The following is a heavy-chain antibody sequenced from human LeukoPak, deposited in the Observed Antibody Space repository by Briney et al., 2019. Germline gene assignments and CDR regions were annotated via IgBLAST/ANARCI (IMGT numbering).Heavy chain of an antibody. CDR1: GGSISSGGYS. Sequence: SETLSLTCAVSGGSISSGGYSWSWIRQPPGKGLEWIWYIYHSGSTYYNPSLKSRVTISVDRSKNQFSLKLSSVTAADTAVYYCARGRIGYCSSTSCGFDYWGQGTLVTVSS. V-gene: IGHV4-30-2*01. CDR2: IYHSGST. CDR3: ARGRIGYCSSTSCGFDY. J-gene: IGHJ4*02. D-gene: IGHD2-2*01.